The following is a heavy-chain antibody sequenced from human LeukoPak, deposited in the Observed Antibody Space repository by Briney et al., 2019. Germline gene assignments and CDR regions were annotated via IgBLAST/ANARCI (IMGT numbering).Heavy chain of an antibody. CDR2: ISSSSSYI. J-gene: IGHJ4*02. CDR1: GFTFSSYS. CDR3: ARDYDSTGQIDY. Sequence: PGGSLRLSCAASGFTFSSYSMNWVRQAPGKGLEWVSSISSSSSYIYYADSVKGRFTISRDNAKNSLYLQMNSLRDEDTAVYYCARDYDSTGQIDYWGQGTLVSVSS. D-gene: IGHD3-22*01. V-gene: IGHV3-21*01.